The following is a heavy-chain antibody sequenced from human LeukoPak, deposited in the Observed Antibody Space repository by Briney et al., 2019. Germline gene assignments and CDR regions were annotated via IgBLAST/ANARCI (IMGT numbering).Heavy chain of an antibody. CDR3: ARKFYDDLSGYPALGH. CDR1: GYTFTGYY. D-gene: IGHD3-3*01. V-gene: IGHV1-69*13. Sequence: ASVKVSCKASGYTFTGYYMHWVRQAPGQGLEWMGGIIPIFGTANYAQKFQGRVTVTADESTSTAYMELSSLTSGDTAVYYCARKFYDDLSGYPALGHWGQGTLIIVSS. CDR2: IIPIFGTA. J-gene: IGHJ4*02.